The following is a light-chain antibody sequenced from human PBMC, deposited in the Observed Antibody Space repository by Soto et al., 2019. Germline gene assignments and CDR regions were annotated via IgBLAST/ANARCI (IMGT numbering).Light chain of an antibody. CDR1: QTVINKY. V-gene: IGKV3-20*01. Sequence: EIVLTQSPGTLSLSPGERATLSCRASQTVINKYIAWYQQKPGQAPRLLIYGASSRATGIPDRFSGSGSETDFILTISRLEPEDFAVYYCQQYGHSPRTFGGGTMVDIK. J-gene: IGKJ4*01. CDR3: QQYGHSPRT. CDR2: GAS.